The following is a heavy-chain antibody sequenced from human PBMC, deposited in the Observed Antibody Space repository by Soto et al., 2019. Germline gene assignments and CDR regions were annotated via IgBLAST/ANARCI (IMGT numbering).Heavy chain of an antibody. CDR2: IIPIFGAA. Sequence: ASVKVSCKASGGTFSSYAISWVRQAPGQGLEWMGGIIPIFGAANYAQKFQGRVTITADESTSTAYMELSSLRSEDTAVYYCARVKGPKEWLSGGFDYWGQGTLVTVSS. J-gene: IGHJ4*02. CDR1: GGTFSSYA. CDR3: ARVKGPKEWLSGGFDY. D-gene: IGHD3-10*01. V-gene: IGHV1-69*13.